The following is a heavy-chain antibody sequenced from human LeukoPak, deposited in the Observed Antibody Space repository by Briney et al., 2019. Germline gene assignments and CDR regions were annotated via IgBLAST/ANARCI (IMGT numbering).Heavy chain of an antibody. CDR1: GFTFDDYA. J-gene: IGHJ4*02. D-gene: IGHD5-18*01. V-gene: IGHV3-9*01. Sequence: GGSLRLSCAASGFTFDDYAMHWVRQAPGKGLEWVSGISWNSGSIGYADSVKGRFTISRDNAKNSLYLQMNSLRAEDTALYYCAKGSREWIQLCLLDDWGQGTLVTVST. CDR3: AKGSREWIQLCLLDD. CDR2: ISWNSGSI.